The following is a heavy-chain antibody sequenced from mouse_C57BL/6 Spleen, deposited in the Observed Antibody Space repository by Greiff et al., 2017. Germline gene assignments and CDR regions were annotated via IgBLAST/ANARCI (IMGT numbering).Heavy chain of an antibody. CDR3: TRSEGTAQATTMDY. CDR1: GYTFTDYE. J-gene: IGHJ4*01. D-gene: IGHD3-2*02. CDR2: LDPETGGT. V-gene: IGHV1-15*01. Sequence: VQLQASGAELVRPGASVTLSCKASGYTFTDYEMPWVKQTPVHGLEWIGALDPETGGTAYNQKFKGKAILTADNSSSTAYMELRSLTSEDSAVYYCTRSEGTAQATTMDYWGQGTSVTVSS.